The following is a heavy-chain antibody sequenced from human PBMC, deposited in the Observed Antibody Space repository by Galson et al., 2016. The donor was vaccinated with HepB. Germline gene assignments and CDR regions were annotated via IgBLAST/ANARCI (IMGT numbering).Heavy chain of an antibody. J-gene: IGHJ4*02. CDR2: INSRSDYK. D-gene: IGHD1-26*01. CDR1: GFTFSSYS. CDR3: AKAPRVGWHFDF. V-gene: IGHV3-21*06. Sequence: SLRLSCAASGFTFSSYSMNWVRQAPGQGLEWVANINSRSDYKFYADSVKGRFTISRDNARNTLYPEMNTLRAEDTAVYYCAKAPRVGWHFDFWGQGTLVTVSS.